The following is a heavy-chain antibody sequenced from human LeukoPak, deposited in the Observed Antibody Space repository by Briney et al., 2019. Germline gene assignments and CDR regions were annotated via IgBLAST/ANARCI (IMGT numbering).Heavy chain of an antibody. D-gene: IGHD2-2*01. J-gene: IGHJ4*02. CDR2: IHYSGST. V-gene: IGHV4-59*01. CDR1: GGSIINYY. CDR3: ARGLSSDY. Sequence: SETLSLTCTVSGGSIINYYWTWIRQSPGKGLEWIGYIHYSGSTKYNPSLKSRVTISVDTSNNQFSLKLNSVTAADTAVYYCARGLSSDYWGQGTLVTVSS.